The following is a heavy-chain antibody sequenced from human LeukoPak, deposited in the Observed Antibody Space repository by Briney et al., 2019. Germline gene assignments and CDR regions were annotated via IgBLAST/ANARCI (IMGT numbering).Heavy chain of an antibody. CDR3: ARHHFPRASVPPSALDYGMDV. CDR1: GYSFTTYW. D-gene: IGHD2-2*01. J-gene: IGHJ6*02. Sequence: GESLKISCKGSGYSFTTYWIGWVRQMPGKGLEWMGTIYPGHSDTRYSPSFQGQVTISADKSISTAYLQWSSLKASDTALYYCARHHFPRASVPPSALDYGMDVWGQGTTVTVSS. V-gene: IGHV5-51*01. CDR2: IYPGHSDT.